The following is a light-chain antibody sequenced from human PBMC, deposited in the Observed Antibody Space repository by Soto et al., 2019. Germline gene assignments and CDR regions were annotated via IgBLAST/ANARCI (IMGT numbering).Light chain of an antibody. V-gene: IGKV3-20*01. CDR2: GAS. CDR3: QQYGRSPYS. J-gene: IGKJ2*01. CDR1: QSVSSGY. Sequence: EIVLTQSPATLSLSPGERATLSCRAGQSVSSGYLAWYLQKPGQAPRLLIYGASSRATGIPDRFSGSGSGRDFTLNISRLEPEDFEVYFCQQYGRSPYSFGQGTKVDIK.